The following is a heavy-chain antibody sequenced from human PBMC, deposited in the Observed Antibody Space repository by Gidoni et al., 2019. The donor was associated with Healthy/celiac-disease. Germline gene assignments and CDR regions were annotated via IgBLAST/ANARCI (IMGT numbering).Heavy chain of an antibody. V-gene: IGHV4-61*02. Sequence: QVQLQESGPGLVKPSQTLSLTCTVSGGSISSGSYYWSWIRQPAGKGLEWIGRIYTSGSTNYNPSLKSRVTMSVDTSKNQFSLKLSSVTAADTAVYYCARDRVDYDSSGRGIYYFDYWGQGTLVTVSS. J-gene: IGHJ4*02. CDR2: IYTSGST. CDR3: ARDRVDYDSSGRGIYYFDY. D-gene: IGHD3-22*01. CDR1: GGSISSGSYY.